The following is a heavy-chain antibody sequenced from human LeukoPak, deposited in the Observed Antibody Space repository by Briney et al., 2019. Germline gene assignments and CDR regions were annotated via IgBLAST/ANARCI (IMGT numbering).Heavy chain of an antibody. D-gene: IGHD3-10*01. CDR3: ARDPGQYYYGSGSPDY. CDR1: GYTFTGYH. V-gene: IGHV1-2*06. CDR2: INPNSGGT. Sequence: EASVKVSCKASGYTFTGYHMHWVRQAPGQGLEWMGRINPNSGGTNYAQKFQGRVTMTRDTSISTAYMELSRLRSDDTAVYYCARDPGQYYYGSGSPDYWGQGTLVTVSS. J-gene: IGHJ4*02.